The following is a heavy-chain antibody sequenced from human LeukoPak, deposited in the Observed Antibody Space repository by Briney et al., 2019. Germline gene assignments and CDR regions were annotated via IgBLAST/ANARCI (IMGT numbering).Heavy chain of an antibody. CDR1: GFSLSGYW. D-gene: IGHD2-15*01. Sequence: PGGSLRLSCVASGFSLSGYWMYWVRQAPGKGLMYISRNNGDGSTTNYADVVKGRFTMSRDNVKNTLYLQMNSLRVEDTAVYYCARDPRNVGLAPWGQGTLVTVCS. J-gene: IGHJ5*02. CDR3: ARDPRNVGLAP. V-gene: IGHV3-74*01. CDR2: NNGDGSTT.